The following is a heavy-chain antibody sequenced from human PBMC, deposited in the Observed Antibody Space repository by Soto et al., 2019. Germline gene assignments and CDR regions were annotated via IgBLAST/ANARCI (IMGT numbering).Heavy chain of an antibody. D-gene: IGHD3-3*01. CDR2: IYYSGST. Sequence: PSETLSLTCTVSGGSISSSSYYWGWIRQPPGKGLEWIGSIYYSGSTYYNPSLKSRVTISVDTSKNQFSLKLSSVTAADTAVYYCARHKRSIFGVVIHPLFPFQHWGQGTLVTVSS. CDR1: GGSISSSSYY. V-gene: IGHV4-39*01. CDR3: ARHKRSIFGVVIHPLFPFQH. J-gene: IGHJ1*01.